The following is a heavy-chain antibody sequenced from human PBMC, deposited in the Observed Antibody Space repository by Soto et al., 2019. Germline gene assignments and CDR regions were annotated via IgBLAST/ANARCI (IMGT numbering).Heavy chain of an antibody. J-gene: IGHJ6*02. CDR2: IKSKTDGGTT. D-gene: IGHD5-18*01. CDR3: TTRPGYSYGLYYYYGMDV. V-gene: IGHV3-15*07. Sequence: EVQLVESGGGLVKPGGSLRLSCAASGFTFSNAWMNWVRPAPGKGLEWVGRIKSKTDGGTTDYAAPVKGRFTISRDDSKNTLYLQMNSLKTEDTAVYYCTTRPGYSYGLYYYYGMDVWGQGTTVTVSS. CDR1: GFTFSNAW.